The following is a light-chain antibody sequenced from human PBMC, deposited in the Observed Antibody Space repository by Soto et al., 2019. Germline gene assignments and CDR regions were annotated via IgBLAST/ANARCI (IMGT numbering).Light chain of an antibody. CDR2: EVS. Sequence: QSALTQPPSASGSPGQSVTISCTGTSSDVGGYNYVSWYQQHPGKAPKLMIYEVSKRPSGVPVRFSGSKSGNTASLTVSGLQAEDEADYYCSSYAGSNTSYVFGTGTKLTVL. J-gene: IGLJ1*01. CDR1: SSDVGGYNY. CDR3: SSYAGSNTSYV. V-gene: IGLV2-8*01.